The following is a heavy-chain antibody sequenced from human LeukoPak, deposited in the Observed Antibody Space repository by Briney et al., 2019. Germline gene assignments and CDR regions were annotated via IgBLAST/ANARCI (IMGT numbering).Heavy chain of an antibody. CDR3: AKVGIAVAFDY. D-gene: IGHD6-19*01. J-gene: IGHJ4*02. Sequence: PGRSLRLSCAASGFTFSSYGMHWVRQAPGKGLEWVAVISYDGSNKYYVDSVKGRFTISRDNSKNTLYLQMNSLRAEDTAVYYCAKVGIAVAFDYWGQGTLVTVSS. CDR2: ISYDGSNK. V-gene: IGHV3-30*18. CDR1: GFTFSSYG.